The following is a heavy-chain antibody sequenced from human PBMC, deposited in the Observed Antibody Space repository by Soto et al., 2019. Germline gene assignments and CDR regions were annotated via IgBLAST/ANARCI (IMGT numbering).Heavy chain of an antibody. CDR2: ISGSGAST. J-gene: IGHJ6*02. V-gene: IGHV3-23*01. CDR3: AKDLGRGVTFYGMDV. Sequence: GGSLRLSXAGSGFSFSYAMSWVRQAPGKGLEWVSSISGSGASTHYAGSVKGRFTISRDNSKNTLYLQMNSLRAEDTAVYYCAKDLGRGVTFYGMDVWGQGTTVTVSS. CDR1: GFSFSYA. D-gene: IGHD2-21*02.